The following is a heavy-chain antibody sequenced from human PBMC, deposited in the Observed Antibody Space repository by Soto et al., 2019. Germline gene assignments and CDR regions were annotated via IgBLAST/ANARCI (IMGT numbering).Heavy chain of an antibody. D-gene: IGHD3-3*01. CDR2: IYYSGST. CDR3: ARGLDYDFWSGLHLYYYYGMDV. CDR1: GDSITSYN. Sequence: TLSLTCTVSGDSITSYNWNWLRQPPGKGLEWIGYIYYSGSTYYNPSLKSRVTISVDTSKNQFSLKLSSVTAADTAVYYCARGLDYDFWSGLHLYYYYGMDVWGQGTTVTVSS. J-gene: IGHJ6*02. V-gene: IGHV4-30-4*08.